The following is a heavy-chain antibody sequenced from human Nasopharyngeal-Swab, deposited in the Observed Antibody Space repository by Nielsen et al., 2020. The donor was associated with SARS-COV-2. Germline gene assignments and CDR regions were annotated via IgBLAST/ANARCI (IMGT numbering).Heavy chain of an antibody. CDR2: IYYSGST. CDR1: GGSISSSSYY. D-gene: IGHD3-10*01. V-gene: IGHV4-39*01. Sequence: LETLSLTCTVSGGSISSSSYYWGWIRQPPGKGLEWIGSIYYSGSTYYNPSLKSRVTISVDTSKNQFSLKLSSVTAADTAVYYCARRGYGSGSSKYYFDYWGQGTLVTVSS. J-gene: IGHJ4*02. CDR3: ARRGYGSGSSKYYFDY.